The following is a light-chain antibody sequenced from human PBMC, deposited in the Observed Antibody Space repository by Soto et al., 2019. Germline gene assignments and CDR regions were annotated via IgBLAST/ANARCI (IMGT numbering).Light chain of an antibody. CDR2: EVS. V-gene: IGLV2-14*01. J-gene: IGLJ3*02. Sequence: QSALTQPASVSGSPGQSITISCTGTSSDVGGYNYVSWYQQHPGKAPKLMIYEVSNRPSGVSNRFSGSKSANTASLTIFGPRGGDGVVFCCRSYTSTAARVFGGGPEL. CDR1: SSDVGGYNY. CDR3: RSYTSTAARV.